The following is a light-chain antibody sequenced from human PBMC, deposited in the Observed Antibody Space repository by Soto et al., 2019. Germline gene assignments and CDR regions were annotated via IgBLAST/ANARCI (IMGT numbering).Light chain of an antibody. CDR3: KQYNNWPPCT. V-gene: IGKV3-15*01. Sequence: EIVMTQSPATLSVSPGERATLSCRASQSISNNLAWYQQKPGQAPRLLVHGASTRATGIPVRFSGSGSGTEFTLTISSLQSEDFAVYYCKQYNNWPPCTFGQGTKLEIK. CDR2: GAS. J-gene: IGKJ2*02. CDR1: QSISNN.